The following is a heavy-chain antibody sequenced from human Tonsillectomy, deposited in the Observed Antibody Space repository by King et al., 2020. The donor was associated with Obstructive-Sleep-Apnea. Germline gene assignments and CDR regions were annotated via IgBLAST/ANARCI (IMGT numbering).Heavy chain of an antibody. CDR2: ISYDGSNK. Sequence: VQLVESGGGVVQPGRSLRLSCAASGFTFSNYGMHWVRQAPGKGLEWVAIISYDGSNKYYADSVKGRFTLSRDNSKNTLYLQMNSLRADDTAVYYCAKGVGEPAFDYWGQGTLVTVSS. CDR3: AKGVGEPAFDY. J-gene: IGHJ4*02. V-gene: IGHV3-30*18. CDR1: GFTFSNYG. D-gene: IGHD3-16*01.